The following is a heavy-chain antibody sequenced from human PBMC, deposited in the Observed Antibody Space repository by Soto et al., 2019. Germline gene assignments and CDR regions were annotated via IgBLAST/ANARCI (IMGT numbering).Heavy chain of an antibody. V-gene: IGHV4-59*01. CDR1: GGSISIYY. J-gene: IGHJ4*02. D-gene: IGHD3-9*01. Sequence: PSETLSLTCTVSGGSISIYYWSWIRQPPGKGLEGIGYIYYRGSTNYHPSLKSRVTISVDTSKNQFSLKLSSVTAADTAVYYCARALRYFDWSKPHCFDYWGQGTLVTVSS. CDR2: IYYRGST. CDR3: ARALRYFDWSKPHCFDY.